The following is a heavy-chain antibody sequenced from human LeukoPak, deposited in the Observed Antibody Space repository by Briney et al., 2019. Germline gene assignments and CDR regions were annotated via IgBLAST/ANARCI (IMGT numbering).Heavy chain of an antibody. CDR3: AKGSQGWPYYFDH. Sequence: PGGSLRLSCAASGFTVSSNYMSWVRQAPGKGLEWVSVIYSGGSTYYADPVKGRFTISRDNSKNTLYLQMNSLRAEDTAVYYCAKGSQGWPYYFDHWGQGALVTVSS. CDR1: GFTVSSNY. CDR2: IYSGGST. D-gene: IGHD6-19*01. J-gene: IGHJ4*02. V-gene: IGHV3-53*01.